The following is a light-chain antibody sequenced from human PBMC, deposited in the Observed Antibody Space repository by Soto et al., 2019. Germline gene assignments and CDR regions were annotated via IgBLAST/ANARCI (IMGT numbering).Light chain of an antibody. V-gene: IGKV3-15*01. CDR3: QQYNNWPPDRT. Sequence: EIVMTQSPATLSVSPGERATLSCRASQSVSSNLAWYQQKPGQAPRLLIYGASTRATGIPARFSGSWSGTEFTLTISRLQSEDFAIYFCQQYNNWPPDRTFGQGTKVEIK. J-gene: IGKJ1*01. CDR2: GAS. CDR1: QSVSSN.